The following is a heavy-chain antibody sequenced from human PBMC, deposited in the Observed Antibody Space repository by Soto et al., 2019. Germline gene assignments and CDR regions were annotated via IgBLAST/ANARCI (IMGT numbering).Heavy chain of an antibody. CDR3: ARESIGHYDFWSGYYKQPDEYYGMDV. CDR2: IKSKTDGGNT. J-gene: IGHJ6*02. CDR1: GFTFSNAW. D-gene: IGHD3-3*01. Sequence: GGSLRLSCAASGFTFSNAWMSWVRQAPGKGLEWVGRIKSKTDGGNTDYAAPVKGRFTISRDNSKNTLYLQMNSLRAEDTAVYYCARESIGHYDFWSGYYKQPDEYYGMDVWGQGTTVTVSS. V-gene: IGHV3-15*01.